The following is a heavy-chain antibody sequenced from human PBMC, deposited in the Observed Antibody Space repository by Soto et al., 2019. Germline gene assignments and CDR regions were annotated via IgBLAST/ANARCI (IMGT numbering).Heavy chain of an antibody. D-gene: IGHD2-2*03. CDR3: ARSRLDIVVVPAGYGMDV. CDR2: INNSGST. V-gene: IGHV4-34*01. CDR1: GGSISGYY. Sequence: SETLSLTCAVYGGSISGYYWSWIRPPPGKGLEWIGEINNSGSTNYNPSLKSRVTISVDTSTNQSSLKLSSVTAADTAVYYCARSRLDIVVVPAGYGMDVWGQETTVTVSS. J-gene: IGHJ6*02.